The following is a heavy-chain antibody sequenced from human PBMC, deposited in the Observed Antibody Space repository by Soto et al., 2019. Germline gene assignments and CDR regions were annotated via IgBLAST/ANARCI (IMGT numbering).Heavy chain of an antibody. CDR2: IWHDGNNK. V-gene: IGHV3-33*01. CDR3: ASDLVGASDSYGLDV. CDR1: GFTCSNYG. D-gene: IGHD1-26*01. J-gene: IGHJ6*02. Sequence: LRLSCAASGFTCSNYGMHWVRQAPGKGLEWVAIIWHDGNNKYYADSVRGRFIISRDNSKNRLYLQMNSLRAEDTAVYYCASDLVGASDSYGLDVWGQGTPVTVSS.